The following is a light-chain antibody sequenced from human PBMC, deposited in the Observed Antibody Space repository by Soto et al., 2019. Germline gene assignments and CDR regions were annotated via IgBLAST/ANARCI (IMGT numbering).Light chain of an antibody. J-gene: IGKJ1*01. CDR3: LQTYNLPRT. CDR1: LNIGDS. V-gene: IGKV1-39*01. Sequence: DIPMTQSPSSLSASVGDRGTITCRASLNIGDSLRCFQQPAGKPPTKXIYGASALQSGVPVRFSGSASGTDCTRTIRNMQREDVETDDCLQTYNLPRTFGQGTKVDIK. CDR2: GAS.